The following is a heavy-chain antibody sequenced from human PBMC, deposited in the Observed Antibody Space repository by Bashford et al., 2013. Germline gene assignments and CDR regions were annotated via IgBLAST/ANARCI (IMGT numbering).Heavy chain of an antibody. CDR1: GYTFTSYG. Sequence: ASVKVSCKASGYTFTSYGISWVRQAPGQGLEWMGWISAYNGNTNYAQKLQGRVTMTTDTSTSTAYMELRSLRSDDTAVYYCARSPSYSGSYGRLKYFDPWGQGTLVTVSS. CDR3: ARSPSYSGSYGRLKYFDP. V-gene: IGHV1-18*01. D-gene: IGHD1-26*01. J-gene: IGHJ5*02. CDR2: ISAYNGNT.